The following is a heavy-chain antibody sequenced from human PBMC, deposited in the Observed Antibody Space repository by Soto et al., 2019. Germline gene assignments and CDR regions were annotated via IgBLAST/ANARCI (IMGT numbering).Heavy chain of an antibody. J-gene: IGHJ6*02. CDR1: GFTFSRYA. CDR2: LSGSGGAT. D-gene: IGHD1-1*01. CDR3: AKQQGPGTPYYYAMDV. Sequence: EVQLLEAGGGLVQFGGSQRLSCAASGFTFSRYAMSWVRQAPGKGLEWVSTLSGSGGATYYAASVKGRFTISRDNSKSTVYLPMNSLGADDTAVYYCAKQQGPGTPYYYAMDVWGQGTAVTVSS. V-gene: IGHV3-23*01.